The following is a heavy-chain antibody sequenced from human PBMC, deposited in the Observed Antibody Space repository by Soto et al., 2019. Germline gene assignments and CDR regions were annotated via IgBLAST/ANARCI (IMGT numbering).Heavy chain of an antibody. CDR3: ARHSNRNYGLYYLDF. Sequence: SETLSLTCTVSGGSVSSYYWGWIRQPPGKGLEWIGYIYYSGSTKYNPSLKSRVTMSVDTSNNQFSLKVSSVTAADTAVYYCARHSNRNYGLYYLDFWGLGVLVTVSS. V-gene: IGHV4-59*08. CDR1: GGSVSSYY. D-gene: IGHD4-4*01. J-gene: IGHJ4*02. CDR2: IYYSGST.